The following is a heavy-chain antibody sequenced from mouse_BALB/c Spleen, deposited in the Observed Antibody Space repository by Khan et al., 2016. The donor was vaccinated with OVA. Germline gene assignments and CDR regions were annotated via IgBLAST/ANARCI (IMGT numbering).Heavy chain of an antibody. CDR3: ARWAVFYGSGYFDV. J-gene: IGHJ1*01. CDR2: ISYSGST. V-gene: IGHV3-2*02. D-gene: IGHD1-1*01. CDR1: GYSITSDYA. Sequence: EVQLQESGPGLVKPSQSLSLTCTVTGYSITSDYAWNWIRQFPGNKLERVGYISYSGSTSYNPSLKSRISVTRDTSKNQFFLQLNSVTTDDTATYYCARWAVFYGSGYFDVWGAGATVTVSS.